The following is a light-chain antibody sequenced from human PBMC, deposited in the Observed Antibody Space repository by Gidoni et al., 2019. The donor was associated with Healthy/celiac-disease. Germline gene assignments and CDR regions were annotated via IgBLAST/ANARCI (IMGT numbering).Light chain of an antibody. CDR2: GIS. CDR3: QSYDSSLSGYVV. Sequence: QSVLTQPPSVSGAPGQSVTISCTGSSSNIGAGYDVHWYQQLPGTAPQLLIYGISNRPSGVPDRFSGSKSGTSASLAITGLQAEDEAEYYCQSYDSSLSGYVVFGGGTKLTVL. V-gene: IGLV1-40*01. J-gene: IGLJ2*01. CDR1: SSNIGAGYD.